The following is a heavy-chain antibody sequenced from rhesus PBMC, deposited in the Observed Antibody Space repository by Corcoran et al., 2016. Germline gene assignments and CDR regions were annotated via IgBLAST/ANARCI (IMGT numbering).Heavy chain of an antibody. J-gene: IGHJ4*01. CDR1: GYSFTSYW. D-gene: IGHD3-3*01. CDR2: IDPSDSDP. Sequence: EVQLVQSGAEVKRPGESLKISCKTSGYSFTSYWISWVRQLTGKGLEWVVAIDPSDSDPRYSPSFQGQVTISADKSISTAYLQWSSLKASDSATYYCAKSSRLQYLDYWGQGVLVTVSS. V-gene: IGHV5-2*01. CDR3: AKSSRLQYLDY.